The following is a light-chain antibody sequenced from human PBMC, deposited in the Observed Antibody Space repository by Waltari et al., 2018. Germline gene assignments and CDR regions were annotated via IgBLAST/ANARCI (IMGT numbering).Light chain of an antibody. J-gene: IGLJ1*01. V-gene: IGLV1-36*01. CDR3: ATWDDSLSGPV. CDR2: YDE. Sequence: QSVLTQPPSVSEAPRQRVTISCSGSSFNIGNNAVNWYQQLPGKAPKLLIYYDELLPSGVSDRFSGSKSGTSASLAISGLQSEDEADYYCATWDDSLSGPVFGTGTKVTVL. CDR1: SFNIGNNA.